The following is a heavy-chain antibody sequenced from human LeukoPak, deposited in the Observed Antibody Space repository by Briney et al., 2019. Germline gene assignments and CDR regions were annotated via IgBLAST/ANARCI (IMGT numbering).Heavy chain of an antibody. V-gene: IGHV4-39*07. J-gene: IGHJ3*02. D-gene: IGHD3-10*01. CDR1: GGSISSSSYY. CDR3: ARFYYGSGSRAAFDI. CDR2: IYYSGST. Sequence: SETLSLTCTVSGGSISSSSYYWGWIRQPPGKGLEWIGSIYYSGSTNYNPSLKSRVTMSVDTSKNQFSLKLSSVTATDTAVYYCARFYYGSGSRAAFDIWGQGTMVTVSS.